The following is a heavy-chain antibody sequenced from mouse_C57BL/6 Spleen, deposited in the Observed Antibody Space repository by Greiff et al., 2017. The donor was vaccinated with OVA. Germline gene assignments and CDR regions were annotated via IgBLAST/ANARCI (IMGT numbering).Heavy chain of an antibody. D-gene: IGHD1-1*01. CDR1: GYTFTSYW. J-gene: IGHJ1*03. CDR2: IYPGSGST. V-gene: IGHV1-55*01. CDR3: ARRYGSSYDWYFDV. Sequence: QVQLQQPGAELVKPGASVKMSCKASGYTFTSYWITWVKQRPGQGLEWIGDIYPGSGSTNYNEKFKSKATLTVATSSSTAYMQLRSLTSEDSAVYYCARRYGSSYDWYFDVWGTGTTVTVSS.